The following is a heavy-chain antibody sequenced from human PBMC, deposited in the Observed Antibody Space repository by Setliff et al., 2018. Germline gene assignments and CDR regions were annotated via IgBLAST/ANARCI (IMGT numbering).Heavy chain of an antibody. D-gene: IGHD2-21*01. Sequence: GGSLRLSCAASRFTFSNYWMSWVRQAPGKGLEWVANIKEDGSQRNYVDAVKGRFTVSRDNARNLLYLQMNSLRVDDTAVYYCSSYLVSWGQGALVTVSS. CDR3: SSYLVS. J-gene: IGHJ4*02. CDR1: RFTFSNYW. CDR2: IKEDGSQR. V-gene: IGHV3-7*01.